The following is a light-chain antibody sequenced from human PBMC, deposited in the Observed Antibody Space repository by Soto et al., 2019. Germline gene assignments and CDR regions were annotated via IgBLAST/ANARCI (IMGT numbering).Light chain of an antibody. J-gene: IGKJ1*01. CDR2: GPS. V-gene: IGKV3-15*01. CDR3: HQYNDWPPA. Sequence: EIGVTQSPATLSVSPGERATLSCRASQSVSTNLAWYQQKPVQAPRLLSYGPSTRASGIPARFSGSGSGREFTLTSSSRQSEDFAVYYCHQYNDWPPAFGHGTKVEI. CDR1: QSVSTN.